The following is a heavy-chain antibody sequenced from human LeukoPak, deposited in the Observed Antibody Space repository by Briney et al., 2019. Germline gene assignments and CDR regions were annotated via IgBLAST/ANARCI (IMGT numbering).Heavy chain of an antibody. J-gene: IGHJ4*02. CDR2: IYYSGST. Sequence: SETLSLTCTVSGGSISSGGYYWSWIRQHPGKGLEWIGYIYYSGSTYYNPSLKSRVTISVDTSKNQFSLKLSSVTAADTAVYYCARLNVAGADFDYWGQGTLVTVSS. CDR1: GGSISSGGYY. V-gene: IGHV4-31*03. D-gene: IGHD3-10*02. CDR3: ARLNVAGADFDY.